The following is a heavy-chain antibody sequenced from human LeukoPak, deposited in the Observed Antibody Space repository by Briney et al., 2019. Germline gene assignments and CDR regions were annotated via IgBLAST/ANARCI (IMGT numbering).Heavy chain of an antibody. Sequence: GASVKVSCKASGYTFTSYYMHWVRQAPGQGLEWLGMVNPNGGSTSSAQKFQGRVTMTRDTSTGTVYMELSSLRSEDTAIYYCARGDYDSNGYYDYWGQGTLVTVSS. CDR1: GYTFTSYY. J-gene: IGHJ4*02. CDR3: ARGDYDSNGYYDY. CDR2: VNPNGGST. V-gene: IGHV1-46*01. D-gene: IGHD3-22*01.